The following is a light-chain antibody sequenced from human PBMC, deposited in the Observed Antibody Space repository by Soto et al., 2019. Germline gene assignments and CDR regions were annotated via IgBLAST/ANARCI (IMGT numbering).Light chain of an antibody. CDR1: QITANN. CDR2: GAS. CDR3: QHYNNWPPWT. Sequence: EIVLTQPPGTLSLSPGERATLSCRASQITANNLAWYQQKPGQAPRLLIYGASTRAPGIPARFSGSGSGTEFTLTISSLQSEDFAIYYCQHYNNWPPWTFGQGTKVDIK. V-gene: IGKV3-15*01. J-gene: IGKJ1*01.